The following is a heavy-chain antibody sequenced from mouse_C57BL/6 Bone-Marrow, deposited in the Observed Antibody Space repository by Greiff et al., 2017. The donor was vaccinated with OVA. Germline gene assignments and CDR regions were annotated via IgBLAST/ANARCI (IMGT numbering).Heavy chain of an antibody. D-gene: IGHD1-1*01. J-gene: IGHJ4*01. CDR3: ARHSWVLRYYYYAMDY. CDR2: ISNLAYSI. V-gene: IGHV5-15*01. CDR1: GFTFSDYG. Sequence: DVKLVESGGGLVQPGGSLKLSCAASGFTFSDYGMAWVRQAPRKGPEWVAFISNLAYSIYYADTVTGRFTISRENAKNTLYLEMSSLRSEDTAMYYCARHSWVLRYYYYAMDYWGQGTSVTVSS.